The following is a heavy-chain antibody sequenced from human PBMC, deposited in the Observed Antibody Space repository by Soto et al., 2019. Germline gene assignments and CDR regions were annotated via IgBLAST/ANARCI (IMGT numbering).Heavy chain of an antibody. V-gene: IGHV1-69*13. CDR1: GGTFSSYA. D-gene: IGHD3-3*01. CDR3: ARDLEYYDFWSGFANFDD. Sequence: SVKVSCKASGGTFSSYAISWVRQAPGQGLEWMGGIIPIFGTANYAQKFQGRVTITADESTSTAYMELSSLRSEDTAVYYCARDLEYYDFWSGFANFDDWGQGTLVTVSS. CDR2: IIPIFGTA. J-gene: IGHJ4*02.